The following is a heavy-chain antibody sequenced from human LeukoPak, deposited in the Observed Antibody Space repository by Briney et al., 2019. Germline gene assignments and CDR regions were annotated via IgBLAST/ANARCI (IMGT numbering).Heavy chain of an antibody. V-gene: IGHV1-8*01. CDR3: ARSPNYDSSGYYYLDFLD. Sequence: GASVKVSCKASGYTFTSYDINWVRQATGQGLEWMGWMNPNSGNTGYAQKFQGRVTMTRNTSISTAYMELSSLRSEDTAVYYCARSPNYDSSGYYYLDFLDWGQGTLVTVSS. CDR1: GYTFTSYD. CDR2: MNPNSGNT. J-gene: IGHJ4*02. D-gene: IGHD3-22*01.